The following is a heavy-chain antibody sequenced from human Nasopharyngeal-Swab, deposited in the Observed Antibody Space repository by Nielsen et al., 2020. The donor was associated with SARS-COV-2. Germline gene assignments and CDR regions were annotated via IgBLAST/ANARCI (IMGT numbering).Heavy chain of an antibody. Sequence: SVKVSCKDSGGTFSTYAISWVRQAPGQGLEWMGGIIPIFGTSKYAQKFQGRVTITADEPTKTSHMELSSLRSEDTAVYFCVRIHGDCSGGSCYSGVDYWGQGSLVTVSS. D-gene: IGHD2-15*01. CDR2: IIPIFGTS. J-gene: IGHJ4*02. CDR1: GGTFSTYA. V-gene: IGHV1-69*13. CDR3: VRIHGDCSGGSCYSGVDY.